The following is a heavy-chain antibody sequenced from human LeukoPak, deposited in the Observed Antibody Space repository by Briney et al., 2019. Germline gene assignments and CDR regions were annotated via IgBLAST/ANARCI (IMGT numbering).Heavy chain of an antibody. D-gene: IGHD2-21*02. CDR2: IRYDGSNK. J-gene: IGHJ4*02. CDR1: GFTFSSYE. CDR3: AKGVKHIVVVTAQYYFDY. Sequence: GGSLRLSCAASGFTFSSYEMNWVRQAPGKGLEWVAFIRYDGSNKYYADSVKGRFTISRDNSKNTLYLQMNSLRAEDTAVYYCAKGVKHIVVVTAQYYFDYWGQGTLVTVSS. V-gene: IGHV3-30*02.